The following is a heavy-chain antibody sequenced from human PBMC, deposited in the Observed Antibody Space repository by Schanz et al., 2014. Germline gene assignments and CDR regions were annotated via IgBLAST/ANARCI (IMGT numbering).Heavy chain of an antibody. Sequence: EVQLLESGGGLVQPGGSLRLSCLASRFAFSSYAMTWVRQAPGKGLEWVAAVSSRSDEIKYADSVRGRFTISRDNSRSTMYLQMNSLRAEDTAVYFCAKDLGVDCGDGCFNWYFDLWGRGTLVTVSS. CDR2: VSSRSDEI. J-gene: IGHJ2*01. V-gene: IGHV3-23*05. CDR3: AKDLGVDCGDGCFNWYFDL. D-gene: IGHD2-21*02. CDR1: RFAFSSYA.